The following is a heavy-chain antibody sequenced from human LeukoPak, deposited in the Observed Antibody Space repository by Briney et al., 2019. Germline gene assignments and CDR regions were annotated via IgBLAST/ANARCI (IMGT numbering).Heavy chain of an antibody. Sequence: PGGSLRLSCAASGFTFSSYWMHWVRQAPGKGLVWVSRISSDASSTSYADSVKGRFTISRDNAENTLFLQMNSLTADDTAVYYCARARGDYYDSFDYWGQGTLVTISS. D-gene: IGHD3-22*01. V-gene: IGHV3-74*01. J-gene: IGHJ4*02. CDR3: ARARGDYYDSFDY. CDR2: ISSDASST. CDR1: GFTFSSYW.